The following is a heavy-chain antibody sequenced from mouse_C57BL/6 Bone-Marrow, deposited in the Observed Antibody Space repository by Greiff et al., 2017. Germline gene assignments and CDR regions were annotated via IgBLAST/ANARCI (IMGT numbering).Heavy chain of an antibody. J-gene: IGHJ2*01. Sequence: QVQLQQPGAELVKPGASVKLSCKASGYTFTSYWMQWVKQRPGQGLEWIGEIDPSDSYTNYNQKFKGKATLTVDTSSSTAYMQLSSLTSEDSAVYYLARDHYGSLSWDYWGQGTTLTVSS. CDR3: ARDHYGSLSWDY. V-gene: IGHV1-50*01. CDR2: IDPSDSYT. D-gene: IGHD1-1*01. CDR1: GYTFTSYW.